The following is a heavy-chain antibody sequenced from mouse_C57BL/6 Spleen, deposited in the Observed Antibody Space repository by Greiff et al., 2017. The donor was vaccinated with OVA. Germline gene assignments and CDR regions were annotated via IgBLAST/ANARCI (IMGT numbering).Heavy chain of an antibody. CDR2: INPSNGGT. D-gene: IGHD2-3*01. J-gene: IGHJ1*03. V-gene: IGHV1-53*01. CDR1: GYTFTSYW. Sequence: QVQLQQPGTELVKPGASVKLSCKASGYTFTSYWMHWVKQRPGQGLEWIGNINPSNGGTNYNEKFKSKATLTVDKSSSTAYMQLSSLTSEDAAVYYCAREGWLLKYFDVWGTGTTGTVSS. CDR3: AREGWLLKYFDV.